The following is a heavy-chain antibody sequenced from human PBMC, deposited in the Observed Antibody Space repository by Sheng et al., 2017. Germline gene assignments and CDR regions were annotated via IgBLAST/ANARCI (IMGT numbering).Heavy chain of an antibody. CDR2: IFYSGST. Sequence: QVQLQESGPGLVKPSETLSLTCTVSAGSINNYYWNWIRQPPGKGLEWIGYIFYSGSTNYNPSLKSRVTISLDTSKNQFSLRLTSVTAADTAVYYCARGHLVGIRFDPWGQGTRVTVSS. V-gene: IGHV4-59*12. J-gene: IGHJ5*02. CDR1: AGSINNYY. CDR3: ARGHLVGIRFDP. D-gene: IGHD1-26*01.